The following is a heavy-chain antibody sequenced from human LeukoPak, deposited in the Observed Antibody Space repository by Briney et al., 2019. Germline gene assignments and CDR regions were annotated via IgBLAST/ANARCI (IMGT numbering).Heavy chain of an antibody. CDR2: MYYSGST. J-gene: IGHJ4*02. Sequence: PSETLSLTCIVSGGSMSSYYWSWIRQPPGKGLEWIGYMYYSGSTNYNYNPFLKSRVTISVDTSKNQFSLKLSSVTAADTAVYYCARGGTMTTVPLWGQGTLVTVSS. D-gene: IGHD4-17*01. CDR3: ARGGTMTTVPL. V-gene: IGHV4-59*08. CDR1: GGSMSSYY.